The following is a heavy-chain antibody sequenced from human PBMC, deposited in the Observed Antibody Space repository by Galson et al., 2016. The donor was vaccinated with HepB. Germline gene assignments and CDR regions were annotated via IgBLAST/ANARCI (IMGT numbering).Heavy chain of an antibody. CDR2: ILYIGDT. CDR3: ARHFKDRGDFFDS. V-gene: IGHV4-39*01. Sequence: SETLSLTCTVSSGSISSNTNYWGWLRQPPGKGLEWIGSILYIGDTFYSPSLKSRVTMSVDISKNLFSLRLTSVSAADTATYYRARHFKDRGDFFDSWGQGTVVTVSS. D-gene: IGHD3-16*01. CDR1: SGSISSNTNY. J-gene: IGHJ4*02.